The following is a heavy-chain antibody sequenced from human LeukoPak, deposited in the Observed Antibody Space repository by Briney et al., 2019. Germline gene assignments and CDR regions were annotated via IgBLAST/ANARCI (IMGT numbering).Heavy chain of an antibody. D-gene: IGHD4-11*01. V-gene: IGHV4-31*03. J-gene: IGHJ6*03. CDR3: ARDNGDYRSIYYYMDV. CDR1: GGSINSGGSY. CDR2: IYYSWSS. Sequence: PSETLSLTCTVSGGSINSGGSYWSWIRQHPGKGLEWIGYIYYSWSSYYNPSLKSRVTLSLDTSKNQFSLKLSSVTAADTAVYYCARDNGDYRSIYYYMDVWGKGTTVTVSS.